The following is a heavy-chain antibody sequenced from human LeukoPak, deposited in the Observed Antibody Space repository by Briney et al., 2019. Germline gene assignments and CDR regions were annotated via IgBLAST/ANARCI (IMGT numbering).Heavy chain of an antibody. CDR3: ARGQMVRGVNYDY. D-gene: IGHD3-10*01. V-gene: IGHV1-2*02. CDR1: GYIFTSYY. CDR2: INPNNGGT. Sequence: GASVKVSCKASGYIFTSYYIHWIRQAPGQGLEWMGWINPNNGGTNYAQKFQGRVTMTRDTSISTAYMELSRLRSDDTAVYYCARGQMVRGVNYDYWGQGTLVTVSS. J-gene: IGHJ4*02.